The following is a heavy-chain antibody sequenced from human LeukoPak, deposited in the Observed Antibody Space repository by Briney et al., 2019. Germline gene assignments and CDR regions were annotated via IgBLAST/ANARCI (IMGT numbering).Heavy chain of an antibody. CDR1: GFPFSISA. CDR2: ITSSGDKT. D-gene: IGHD6-19*01. J-gene: IGHJ4*02. CDR3: AKDPNFSSGWYLADY. V-gene: IGHV3-23*01. Sequence: SGGSLRLSCAASGFPFSISALSWVRQAPGKGLEWVSSITSSGDKTYYADSVKGRFTVSRDNSKKTVDLQMNSLRAEDTALYYCAKDPNFSSGWYLADYWGQGTLVTVSS.